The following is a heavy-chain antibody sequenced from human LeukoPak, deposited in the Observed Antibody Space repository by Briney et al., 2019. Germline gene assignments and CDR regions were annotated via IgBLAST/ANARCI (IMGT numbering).Heavy chain of an antibody. CDR2: INSDGSIT. CDR3: ASYSVYVAAAGFGAGGRDG. V-gene: IGHV3-74*01. Sequence: GGSLRLSCAASGFTFSSYWMHWVRQALGKGPVWVSRINSDGSITSHADSVKGRFTISRDNAKNTLYLQMNSLRAEDTAVYYCASYSVYVAAAGFGAGGRDGWVQGSTVNVSS. D-gene: IGHD2-8*01. CDR1: GFTFSSYW. J-gene: IGHJ6*02.